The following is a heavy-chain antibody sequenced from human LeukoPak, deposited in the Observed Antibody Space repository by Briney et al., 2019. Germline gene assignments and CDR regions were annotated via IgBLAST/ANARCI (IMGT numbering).Heavy chain of an antibody. CDR1: GYTFTGYY. D-gene: IGHD2-15*01. CDR3: ARDWVVVAAIPRGFDY. Sequence: ASVKVSCKASGYTFTGYYMHWVRQAPGQGLEWMGWINPNSGGTNYAQKFQGRVTMTRDTSISTAYMELRSLRSDDTAVYYCARDWVVVAAIPRGFDYWGQGTLVTVSS. V-gene: IGHV1-2*02. J-gene: IGHJ4*02. CDR2: INPNSGGT.